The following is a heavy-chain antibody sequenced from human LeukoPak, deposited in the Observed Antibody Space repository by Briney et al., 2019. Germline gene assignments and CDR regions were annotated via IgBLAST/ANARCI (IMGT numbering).Heavy chain of an antibody. J-gene: IGHJ3*02. Sequence: SETLSLACTVSGGSISSYYWSWIRQPPGKGLEWIGYIYYSGSTNYNPSLKSRVTISVDTSKNQFSLKLSSVTAADTAVYYCARESYSSSWYPMYAFDIWGQGTMVTVSS. CDR3: ARESYSSSWYPMYAFDI. CDR2: IYYSGST. V-gene: IGHV4-59*01. D-gene: IGHD6-13*01. CDR1: GGSISSYY.